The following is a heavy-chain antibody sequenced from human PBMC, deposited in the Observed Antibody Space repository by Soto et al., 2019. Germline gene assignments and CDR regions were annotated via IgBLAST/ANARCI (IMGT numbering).Heavy chain of an antibody. CDR2: INAGNGNT. CDR3: CATTVTSYFDY. V-gene: IGHV1-3*01. Sequence: GTSVKLSCEACGDSFTSYAMHLVRQAPGQRLEWMGWINAGNGNTKYSQKFQGRVTITRDTSASTAYMELSSLRSEDTAVYYCCATTVTSYFDYWGQGTLVTVSS. D-gene: IGHD4-17*01. J-gene: IGHJ4*02. CDR1: GDSFTSYA.